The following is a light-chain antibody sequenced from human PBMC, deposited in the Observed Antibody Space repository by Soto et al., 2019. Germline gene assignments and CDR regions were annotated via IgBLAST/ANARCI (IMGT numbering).Light chain of an antibody. Sequence: MTQAPTTLSMSPGERATLSCRASQTINNNVAWYQLKDGQVARPVIYGAFTRSTDIPASFNGSGSVTEFTLTLSRLLSDDFAEHNCQQYNIWHQTFGQGTKG. CDR3: QQYNIWHQT. CDR2: GAF. V-gene: IGKV3-15*01. CDR1: QTINNN. J-gene: IGKJ1*01.